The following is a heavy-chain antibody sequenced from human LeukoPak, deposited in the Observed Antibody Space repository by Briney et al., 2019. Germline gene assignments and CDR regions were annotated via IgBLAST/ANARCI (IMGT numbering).Heavy chain of an antibody. Sequence: GGSLRLSCAASGFTFSNYWITWVRQAPGKGLEWVANIKQDGSEKYYVDSAKGRFTISRDNAKNSLYLQMNSLRAEDTAVYFCARGQTTMTNWGRGTLVTVSS. CDR2: IKQDGSEK. D-gene: IGHD4-17*01. J-gene: IGHJ4*02. CDR1: GFTFSNYW. CDR3: ARGQTTMTN. V-gene: IGHV3-7*03.